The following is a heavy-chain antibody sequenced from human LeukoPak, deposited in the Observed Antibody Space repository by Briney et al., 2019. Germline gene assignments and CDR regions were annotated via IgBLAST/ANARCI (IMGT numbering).Heavy chain of an antibody. D-gene: IGHD4-17*01. V-gene: IGHV4-39*07. Sequence: SETLSLTCTVSGGLISISTYYWGWIRQPPGKGLEWIGSIYYSGTTHYNPSLKSRVTIAVDTSKNQFSLKLISVTAADTAVYYCARGRYGDYDTNGDYFDYWGQGTLVTVSS. CDR3: ARGRYGDYDTNGDYFDY. J-gene: IGHJ4*02. CDR1: GGLISISTYY. CDR2: IYYSGTT.